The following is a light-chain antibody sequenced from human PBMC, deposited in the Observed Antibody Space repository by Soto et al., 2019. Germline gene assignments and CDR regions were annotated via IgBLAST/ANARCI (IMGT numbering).Light chain of an antibody. CDR3: QQYGSSPRT. CDR1: QSVSSIY. Sequence: EIALTQSPGALSLSPGDSATLSCRASQSVSSIYLAWYQQKPGQAPRLLIYGASSMDTGIPERFSGSGSGTDFTLTISRLEPEDFAVYYCQQYGSSPRTFGQGTKVDIK. V-gene: IGKV3-20*01. J-gene: IGKJ1*01. CDR2: GAS.